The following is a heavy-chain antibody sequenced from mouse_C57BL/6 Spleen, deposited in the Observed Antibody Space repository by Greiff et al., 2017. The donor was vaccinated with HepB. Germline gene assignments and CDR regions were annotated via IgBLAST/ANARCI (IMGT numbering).Heavy chain of an antibody. J-gene: IGHJ1*03. CDR1: GFSLTSYG. V-gene: IGHV2-2*01. CDR2: IWSGGST. Sequence: VKLVESGPGLVQPSQSLSITCTVSGFSLTSYGVHWVRQSPGKGLEWLGVIWSGGSTDYNAAFISRLSISKDNSKSQVFFKMNSLQADDTAIYYCARGNWGYFDVWGTGTTVTVSS. CDR3: ARGNWGYFDV. D-gene: IGHD4-1*01.